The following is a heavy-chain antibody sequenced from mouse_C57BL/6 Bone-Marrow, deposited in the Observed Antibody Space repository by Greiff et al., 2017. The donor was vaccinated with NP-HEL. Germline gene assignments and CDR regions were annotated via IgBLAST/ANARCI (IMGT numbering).Heavy chain of an antibody. D-gene: IGHD2-3*01. CDR2: IDPDTGGT. CDR3: TSSIYDGYYLAWFAY. J-gene: IGHJ3*01. Sequence: QVHVKQSGAELVRPGASVTLSCKASGYTFTDYEMHWVKQTPVHGLEWIGAIDPDTGGTAYNQKFKGKAILTADKSSSTAYMGLRSLTSEDSAVYYCTSSIYDGYYLAWFAYWGQGTLVTVSA. CDR1: GYTFTDYE. V-gene: IGHV1-15*01.